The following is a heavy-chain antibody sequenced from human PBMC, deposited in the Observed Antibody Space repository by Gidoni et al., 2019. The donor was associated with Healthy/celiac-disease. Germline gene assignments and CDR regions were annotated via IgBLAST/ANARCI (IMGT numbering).Heavy chain of an antibody. CDR2: ISGSGGST. V-gene: IGHV3-23*01. Sequence: EVQLLESGGGLVQPGGSLRLSCAASGFTFSSYAMSWVRQAPGKGLEWVSAISGSGGSTYYVDSVKGRFTISRDNSKNTRYLQMNSLRAEDTAVYYCAKGSRETQWFGELVGYYGMDVWGQGTTVTVSS. J-gene: IGHJ6*02. D-gene: IGHD3-10*01. CDR3: AKGSRETQWFGELVGYYGMDV. CDR1: GFTFSSYA.